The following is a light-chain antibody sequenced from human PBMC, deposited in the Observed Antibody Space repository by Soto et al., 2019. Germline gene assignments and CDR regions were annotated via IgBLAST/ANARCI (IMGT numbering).Light chain of an antibody. CDR2: KVS. CDR1: QSLVYSDGDIY. Sequence: DVVLTQYPHSLAVNLGQSASISCRSSQSLVYSDGDIYLSCLHQRPGQPPRRLIYKVSNRDFGVPDRISGSGSGTDFTLKISSLEADDVGFDYCSQGPLRPRSFGQGTKVELK. CDR3: SQGPLRPRS. J-gene: IGKJ1*01. V-gene: IGKV2-30*01.